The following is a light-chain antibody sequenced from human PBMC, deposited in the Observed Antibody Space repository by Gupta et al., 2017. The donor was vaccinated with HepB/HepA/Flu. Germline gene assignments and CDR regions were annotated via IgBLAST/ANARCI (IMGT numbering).Light chain of an antibody. CDR1: SSNIGNNA. Sequence: QSVLPQPPSVSEAPRQRVTISCSGSSSNIGNNAVNWYQQLPGKAPKLLIYYDDLLPSGVSDRFSGSKSVTSASLAISGLQSEDEADYYCAAWDDSLNGVVFGGGTKLTVL. V-gene: IGLV1-36*01. J-gene: IGLJ2*01. CDR2: YDD. CDR3: AAWDDSLNGVV.